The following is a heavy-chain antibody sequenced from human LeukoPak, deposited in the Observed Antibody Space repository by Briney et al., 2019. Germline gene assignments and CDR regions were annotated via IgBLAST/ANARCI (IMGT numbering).Heavy chain of an antibody. CDR2: IRSSSSTM. V-gene: IGHV3-48*02. D-gene: IGHD3-9*01. CDR1: GFTFSSYS. J-gene: IGHJ4*02. Sequence: GGSLRLSCTASGFTFSSYSMNWVRQAPGKGLEWVSHIRSSSSTMYYADSVKGRFTICRDDAKNSLFLQMNSLRDEDTAVYYCARGGDILTGYYHRLDYWGQGTLVTVSS. CDR3: ARGGDILTGYYHRLDY.